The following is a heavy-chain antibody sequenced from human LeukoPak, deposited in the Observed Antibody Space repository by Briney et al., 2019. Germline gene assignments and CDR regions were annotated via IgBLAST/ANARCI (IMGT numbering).Heavy chain of an antibody. J-gene: IGHJ3*02. CDR3: ARRSCGSTSCYSAFDI. CDR1: GYSFTSYW. CDR2: IYPGDSDT. D-gene: IGHD2-2*02. Sequence: HGESLKISCKGSGYSFTSYWIGWVRQMPGKGLEWMGIIYPGDSDTRYSPSFQGQVTISADKSISTAYLQWSSLKASDTAMYYCARRSCGSTSCYSAFDIWGQGTMVTVSS. V-gene: IGHV5-51*01.